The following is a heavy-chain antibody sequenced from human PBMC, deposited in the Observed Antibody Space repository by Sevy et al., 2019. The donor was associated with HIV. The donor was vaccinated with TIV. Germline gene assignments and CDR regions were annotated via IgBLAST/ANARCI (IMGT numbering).Heavy chain of an antibody. CDR2: INTLSDTI. CDR3: ARDASVAAYYFDF. V-gene: IGHV3-48*01. CDR1: GFTFRRNS. J-gene: IGHJ4*02. Sequence: GGSLRLSCTASGFTFRRNSMNWVRQAPGKGLEWLAYINTLSDTIKYADSVKGRFTIARDNAKNSLYLQMNSQRVEDTAVYYCARDASVAAYYFDFWGQGTLVTVSS. D-gene: IGHD6-19*01.